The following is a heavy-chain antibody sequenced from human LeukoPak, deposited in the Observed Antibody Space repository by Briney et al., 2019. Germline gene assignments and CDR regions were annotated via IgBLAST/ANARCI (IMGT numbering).Heavy chain of an antibody. V-gene: IGHV1-69*05. CDR2: IIPIFGTA. Sequence: ASVKVSCKASGGTFSSYAISWVRQAPGQGLEWMGGIIPIFGTANYAQKLQGRVTMTTDTSTSTAYMELRSLRSDDTAVYYCARDFRTAAAGTASDYWGQGTLVTVSS. J-gene: IGHJ4*02. D-gene: IGHD6-13*01. CDR3: ARDFRTAAAGTASDY. CDR1: GGTFSSYA.